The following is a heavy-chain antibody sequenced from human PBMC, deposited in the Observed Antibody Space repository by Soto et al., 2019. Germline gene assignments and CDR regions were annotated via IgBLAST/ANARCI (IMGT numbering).Heavy chain of an antibody. CDR2: IYYSGST. CDR3: ARGLGGWNNEGYYFDY. J-gene: IGHJ4*02. Sequence: SETLSLTCTVSGGSISSSSYYWGWIRQPPGKGLEWIGSIYYSGSTYYNPSLKSRVTISVDTSKNQFSLKLSSVTAADTAVYYCARGLGGWNNEGYYFDYWGQGTLVTVSS. V-gene: IGHV4-39*01. D-gene: IGHD6-19*01. CDR1: GGSISSSSYY.